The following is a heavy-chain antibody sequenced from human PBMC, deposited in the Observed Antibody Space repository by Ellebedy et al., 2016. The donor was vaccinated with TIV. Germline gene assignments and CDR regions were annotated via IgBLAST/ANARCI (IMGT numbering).Heavy chain of an antibody. CDR3: ASRTPQNGPYYYAMDV. D-gene: IGHD2-8*01. V-gene: IGHV3-23*01. CDR1: GISLRSYA. J-gene: IGHJ6*02. Sequence: GESLKISCAASGISLRSYAMNWVRQAPGKGLEWVSSIIGSGSRAHYADSVTGRFTISRDNSKNTVSLEMNSLGVEDAAVYYCASRTPQNGPYYYAMDVWGQGTTVTVAS. CDR2: IIGSGSRA.